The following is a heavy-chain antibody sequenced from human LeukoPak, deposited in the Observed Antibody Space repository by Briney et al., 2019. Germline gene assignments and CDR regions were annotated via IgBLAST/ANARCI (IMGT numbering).Heavy chain of an antibody. J-gene: IGHJ4*02. CDR3: ARDRNVGWFGELSDLDY. CDR1: GFTSRTYE. Sequence: PGGPLSPSCAASGFTSRTYEMTWVAQAPGTGLKGCSYISSSGSIISSAASVRARFTISRDNAKYSLYLQMNSLRAEVTAVYYCARDRNVGWFGELSDLDYWGQGTLVTVSS. V-gene: IGHV3-48*03. CDR2: ISSSGSII. D-gene: IGHD3-10*01.